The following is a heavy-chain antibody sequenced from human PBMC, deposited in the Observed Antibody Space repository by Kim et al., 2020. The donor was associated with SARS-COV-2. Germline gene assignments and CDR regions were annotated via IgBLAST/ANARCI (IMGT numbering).Heavy chain of an antibody. V-gene: IGHV3-33*06. Sequence: GGSLRLSCAASGFTFSSYAMHWVRQAPGKGLEWVAVIWYDGSNKYYADSVKGRFTISRDNSKNTLYLQMNSLRAEDTAVYYCAKDGFGGVKPMYYFDYWGQGTLVTVSS. CDR3: AKDGFGGVKPMYYFDY. CDR1: GFTFSSYA. J-gene: IGHJ4*02. CDR2: IWYDGSNK. D-gene: IGHD3-16*01.